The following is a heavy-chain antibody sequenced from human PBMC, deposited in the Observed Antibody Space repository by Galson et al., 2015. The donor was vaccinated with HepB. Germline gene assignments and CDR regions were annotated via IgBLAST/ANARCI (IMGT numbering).Heavy chain of an antibody. CDR3: ARFTGYDIVGGNWFDP. CDR1: GGTFKSSA. CDR2: IIPFFNRA. D-gene: IGHD2-15*01. V-gene: IGHV1-69*13. J-gene: IGHJ5*02. Sequence: SVKVSCKASGGTFKSSALNWVRQAPGQGLEWMGGIIPFFNRATYAQKFQGRLTIIADESTTTAYMELSRLRSEDTGVYFCARFTGYDIVGGNWFDPWGQGTLVTVSS.